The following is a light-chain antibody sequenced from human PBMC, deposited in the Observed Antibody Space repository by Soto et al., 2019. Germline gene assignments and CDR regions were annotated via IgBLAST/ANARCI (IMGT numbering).Light chain of an antibody. CDR3: QQSSSTPPT. CDR1: QSINTY. Sequence: DIQMTQSPSSLSESVGERVTITCRASQSINTYLNWYQQKPGQDPKLLIYGASTLHDGVPSRFSGFASGTDFTLTINSLQPEDFGTYFCQQSSSTPPTFGQGTKVDIK. V-gene: IGKV1-39*01. CDR2: GAS. J-gene: IGKJ1*01.